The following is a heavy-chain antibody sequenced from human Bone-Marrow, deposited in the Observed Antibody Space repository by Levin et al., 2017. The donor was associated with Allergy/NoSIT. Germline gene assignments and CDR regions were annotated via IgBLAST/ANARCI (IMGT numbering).Heavy chain of an antibody. D-gene: IGHD5-12*01. CDR2: ISTSGSTI. J-gene: IGHJ6*02. CDR1: GFTFSSYE. CDR3: ARDYLSGYAQASYGMDV. Sequence: GGSLRLSCAASGFTFSSYEMNWVRQAPGKGLEWVSYISTSGSTIYYADSVKGRFTISRDNAKKSLYLQMNSLRAEDTAVYYCARDYLSGYAQASYGMDVWGQGTTVTVSS. V-gene: IGHV3-48*03.